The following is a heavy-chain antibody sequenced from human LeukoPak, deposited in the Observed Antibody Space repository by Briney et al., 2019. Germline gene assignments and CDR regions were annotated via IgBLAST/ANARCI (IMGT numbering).Heavy chain of an antibody. CDR3: ARDRSYEGLNWFDP. D-gene: IGHD5-18*01. CDR2: IYHSGST. V-gene: IGHV4-4*02. Sequence: SETLSLTCAVSGGSISSSNWWSWVRQPPGKGLEWIGEIYHSGSTNYNPSLKSRVTISVDKSKNQFSLKLSSVTAADTAVYYCARDRSYEGLNWFDPWGQGTLVTVSS. J-gene: IGHJ5*02. CDR1: GGSISSSNW.